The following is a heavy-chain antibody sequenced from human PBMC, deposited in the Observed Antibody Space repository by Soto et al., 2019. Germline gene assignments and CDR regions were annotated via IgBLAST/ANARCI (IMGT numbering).Heavy chain of an antibody. J-gene: IGHJ6*02. Sequence: LLESGGTLVQPGESLRLSCVTSGFTFSSYAMSWVRQPPGKGLEWVACSSGSGDLRYAESGNGRFTISRDKSKKTLYLEMSSLRVENTAVYYCANTRVTTTVYRTTWDGLDVWGQGTTVTVSS. CDR2: SSGSGDLR. CDR3: ANTRVTTTVYRTTWDGLDV. CDR1: GFTFSSYA. D-gene: IGHD1-1*01. V-gene: IGHV3-23*01.